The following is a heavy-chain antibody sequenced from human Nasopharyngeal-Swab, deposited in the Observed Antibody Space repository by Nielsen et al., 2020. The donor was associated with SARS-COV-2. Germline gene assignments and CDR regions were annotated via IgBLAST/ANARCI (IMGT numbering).Heavy chain of an antibody. V-gene: IGHV4-59*01. CDR2: IYYSGST. CDR3: ARGGRITIIDY. CDR1: GGSFSGYY. D-gene: IGHD3-3*01. Sequence: SETLSLTCAVYGGSFSGYYRSWIRQHPGKGLEWIGYIYYSGSTYYNPSLKSRVTISVDTSKNQFSLKLSSVTAADTAVYYCARGGRITIIDYWGQGTLVTVSS. J-gene: IGHJ4*02.